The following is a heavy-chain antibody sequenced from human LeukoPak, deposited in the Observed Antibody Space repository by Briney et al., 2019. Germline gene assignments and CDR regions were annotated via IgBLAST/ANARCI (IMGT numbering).Heavy chain of an antibody. Sequence: GRSLSLYCAASGFTFSTYSIHWVRQAPGKGLEWVAVISSDGSNNYYADSVKGRFTISRDNSKNTLYLQMNSLRAEDTAVYYCAREEYSYGPFDYWGEGTLVTVSS. V-gene: IGHV3-30-3*01. CDR3: AREEYSYGPFDY. CDR1: GFTFSTYS. J-gene: IGHJ4*02. D-gene: IGHD5-18*01. CDR2: ISSDGSNN.